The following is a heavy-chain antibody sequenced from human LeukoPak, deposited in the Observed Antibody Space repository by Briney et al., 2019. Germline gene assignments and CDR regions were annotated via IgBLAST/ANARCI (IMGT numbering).Heavy chain of an antibody. V-gene: IGHV4-34*01. CDR2: IKHSGST. CDR3: ARGEYDYAWGSYSPNAFAM. Sequence: PSETLSLTCAVYGGSFSGYYWSWIRQPPGKGLEWIGEIKHSGSTKYNPSLKSRVTISVDTSKNQFSLKLSSVTAADTALYYCARGEYDYAWGSYSPNAFAMWGQGTMVTVSS. J-gene: IGHJ3*02. D-gene: IGHD3-16*01. CDR1: GGSFSGYY.